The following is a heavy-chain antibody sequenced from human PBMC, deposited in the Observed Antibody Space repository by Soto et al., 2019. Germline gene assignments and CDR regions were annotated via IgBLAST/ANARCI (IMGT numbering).Heavy chain of an antibody. CDR2: TSYDGLNT. CDR3: EKSWMGLRDYLDS. Sequence: SLIGSLASPELTLMSFSMHLVPQSPGKGMEWVATTSYDGLNTFYGESVRGRFSISRDTSKNTLFLQMDSLKSEDTAVYFCEKSWMGLRDYLDSCGRATVVTVSS. J-gene: IGHJ4*02. CDR1: ELTLMSFS. D-gene: IGHD2-2*03. V-gene: IGHV3-30-3*02.